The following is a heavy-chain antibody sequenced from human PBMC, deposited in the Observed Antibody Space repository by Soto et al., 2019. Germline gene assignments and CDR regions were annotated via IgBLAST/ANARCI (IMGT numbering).Heavy chain of an antibody. CDR1: GGIFSSYA. CDR3: ARVGGVGAPPGADY. V-gene: IGHV1-69*01. CDR2: VIPVLGQA. J-gene: IGHJ4*02. Sequence: QVQLVQSGAEVKRPGSSVKVSCKASGGIFSSYAISWLRQAPGQGVEWMGAVIPVLGQAYYEEASQDRVTITADESTRIAYMELSSVTSEDTAVYFCARVGGVGAPPGADYWGQGTLVTVSS. D-gene: IGHD1-26*01.